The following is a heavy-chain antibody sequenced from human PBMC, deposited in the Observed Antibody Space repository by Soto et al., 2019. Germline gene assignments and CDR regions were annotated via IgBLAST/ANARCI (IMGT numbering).Heavy chain of an antibody. D-gene: IGHD3-3*01. CDR3: ARDPHEFWTSYWFDP. J-gene: IGHJ5*02. CDR1: GGSISSGGYY. CDR2: IYYSGTT. Sequence: KSSETLSLTCTVPGGSISSGGYYWSWIRQYPGKGLEWIGHIYYSGTTYYNPSLKSRVTISVDTSKNQFSLKLNSVTAADTAIYYCARDPHEFWTSYWFDPWGQGTPVTVSS. V-gene: IGHV4-31*03.